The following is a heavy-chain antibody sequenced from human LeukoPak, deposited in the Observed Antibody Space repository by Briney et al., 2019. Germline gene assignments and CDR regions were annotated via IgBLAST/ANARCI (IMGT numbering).Heavy chain of an antibody. V-gene: IGHV3-66*01. CDR1: GFIVNSYA. Sequence: GGSLRLSCAASGFIVNSYAMSWVRQAPGKGLAWVSLIYSDGVTQYADSVKGRFTISRDNSKNTVYLQMDSLRVEDTAVFYCARDRVGAPFDYWGQGTLVTVSS. CDR3: ARDRVGAPFDY. J-gene: IGHJ4*01. CDR2: IYSDGVT. D-gene: IGHD1-26*01.